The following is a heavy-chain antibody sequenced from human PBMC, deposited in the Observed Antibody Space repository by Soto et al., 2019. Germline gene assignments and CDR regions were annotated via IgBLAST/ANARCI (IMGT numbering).Heavy chain of an antibody. J-gene: IGHJ4*02. Sequence: PGGSLRLSCAASGFTFSSYSMNWVRQAPGKGLEWVSYISSSSSTIYYADSVKVRFTISRDNAKNSLYLQMNSLRAEDTAVYYCARDSDDSSGYYLLGVYYFDYWGQGTLVTVSS. V-gene: IGHV3-48*01. D-gene: IGHD3-22*01. CDR2: ISSSSSTI. CDR3: ARDSDDSSGYYLLGVYYFDY. CDR1: GFTFSSYS.